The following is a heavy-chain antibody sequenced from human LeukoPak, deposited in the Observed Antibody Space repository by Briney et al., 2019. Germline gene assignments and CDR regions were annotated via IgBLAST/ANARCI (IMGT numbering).Heavy chain of an antibody. V-gene: IGHV1-69*06. CDR3: ARESLYVDAAIAPRGYFDY. CDR2: IIPIFGTA. D-gene: IGHD5-18*01. Sequence: SVKVSCKASGGTFSSYAISWVRQAPGQGLEWMGGIIPIFGTANYAQKFQGRVTITADKSTSTAYMELSSLRSEDTAVYYCARESLYVDAAIAPRGYFDYWGQGTLVTVSS. CDR1: GGTFSSYA. J-gene: IGHJ4*02.